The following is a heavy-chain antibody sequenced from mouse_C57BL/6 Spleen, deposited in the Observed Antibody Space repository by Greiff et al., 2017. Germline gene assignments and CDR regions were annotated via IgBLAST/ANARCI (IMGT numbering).Heavy chain of an antibody. D-gene: IGHD1-1*01. J-gene: IGHJ1*03. Sequence: QVQLKQSGPELVKPGASVKISCKASGYAFSSSWMNWVKQRPGQGLEWIGRIYPGDGDTNYNGKFKGKATLTADKSSSTAYMQLSSLTAEDSAVYFCARGGFDYGSSYGYFDVWGTGTTVTVSS. V-gene: IGHV1-82*01. CDR3: ARGGFDYGSSYGYFDV. CDR1: GYAFSSSW. CDR2: IYPGDGDT.